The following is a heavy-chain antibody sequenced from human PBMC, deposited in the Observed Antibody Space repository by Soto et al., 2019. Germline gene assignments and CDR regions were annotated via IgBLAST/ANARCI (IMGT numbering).Heavy chain of an antibody. CDR3: ARGRNYGDYGDYGMDV. V-gene: IGHV3-30-3*01. J-gene: IGHJ6*02. CDR2: MSYDGSNK. D-gene: IGHD4-17*01. CDR1: GFTFSTYA. Sequence: VQLLESGGGLVQPGGSLRLSCAASGFTFSTYAMHWVRQAPGKGLEWVAVMSYDGSNKYYTDSVKGRFTISRDNSKDTLYLQMNTLRPEDTAVYYCARGRNYGDYGDYGMDVWGQGTTVTVSS.